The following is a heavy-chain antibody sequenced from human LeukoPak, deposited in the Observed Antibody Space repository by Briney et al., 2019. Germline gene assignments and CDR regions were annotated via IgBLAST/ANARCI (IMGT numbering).Heavy chain of an antibody. CDR1: GGSFSGYY. D-gene: IGHD6-19*01. Sequence: SETLSLTCAVSGGSFSGYYWSWIRRPPGKGLEWIGEINHSGSTNYNPSLKSRVTISVDTSKNQFSLKLSSVTAADTAVYYCARAAKRHSSGWYSFDYWGQGTLVTVSS. CDR2: INHSGST. V-gene: IGHV4-34*01. CDR3: ARAAKRHSSGWYSFDY. J-gene: IGHJ4*02.